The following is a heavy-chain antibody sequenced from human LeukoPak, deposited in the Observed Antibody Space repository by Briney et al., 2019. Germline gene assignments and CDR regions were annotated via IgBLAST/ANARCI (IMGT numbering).Heavy chain of an antibody. CDR3: ARGSPSSGWYWYVEY. CDR2: IWDDGSEK. Sequence: PGTSLRLSCAASGFTFSSYGMHWVRQAPGKGLEWVAVIWDDGSEKYYADSVKGRFSISRDDSKNTLYMHLNSLRSEDTAFYYCARGSPSSGWYWYVEYWGQGTLVSVSS. D-gene: IGHD6-19*01. J-gene: IGHJ4*02. V-gene: IGHV3-33*01. CDR1: GFTFSSYG.